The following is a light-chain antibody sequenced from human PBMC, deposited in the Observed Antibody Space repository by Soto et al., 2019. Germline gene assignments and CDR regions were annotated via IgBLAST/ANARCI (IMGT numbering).Light chain of an antibody. Sequence: AIKMTQSPFSLSASVGDRATITCRASQGIRDDLSWYQQKAGKAPKLLIFTASKLNSGVPSRFSGSFSGTNFSLTISDLQPEDCATYYCLQDYSYPRTFGQGTKVDIK. CDR2: TAS. CDR1: QGIRDD. V-gene: IGKV1-6*01. J-gene: IGKJ1*01. CDR3: LQDYSYPRT.